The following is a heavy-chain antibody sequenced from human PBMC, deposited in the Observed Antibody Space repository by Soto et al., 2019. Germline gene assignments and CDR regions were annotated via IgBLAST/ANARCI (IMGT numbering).Heavy chain of an antibody. CDR3: ARGGGMEV. J-gene: IGHJ6*02. CDR2: FSGTGGNT. Sequence: EVQLLESGGGLLQPGGSLRLACEASGFTFTSYGMSWVRQAPGKGLEWVSSFSGTGGNTYYADSVKGRFTISRDNFKNTLYLQMNSLRPDDTAVYYCARGGGMEVWGQGTTVTVSS. CDR1: GFTFTSYG. V-gene: IGHV3-23*01.